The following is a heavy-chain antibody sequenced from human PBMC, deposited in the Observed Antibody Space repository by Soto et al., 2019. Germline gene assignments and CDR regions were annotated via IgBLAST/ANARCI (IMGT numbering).Heavy chain of an antibody. CDR2: LNTYGNT. Sequence: SETLSLTCTVSGGSINNSDYRWSWIRQPAGKGLEWIGRLNTYGNTHYNPSLKSRVTVSVDTSRNQFFLTLRSVTAADSSVYHCGRESGETWDYEASWGQGTPVTVSS. D-gene: IGHD1-7*01. V-gene: IGHV4-61*02. CDR1: GGSINNSDYR. J-gene: IGHJ5*02. CDR3: GRESGETWDYEAS.